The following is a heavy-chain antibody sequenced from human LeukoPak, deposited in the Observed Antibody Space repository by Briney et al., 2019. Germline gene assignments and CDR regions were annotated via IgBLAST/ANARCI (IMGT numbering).Heavy chain of an antibody. D-gene: IGHD3-10*01. CDR2: ISGSGGST. CDR1: GFTFSSYG. CDR3: AKAHTYYYGSGSYYKDP. Sequence: GGTLRLSCAASGFTFSSYGMSWVRQAPGKGLEWVSAISGSGGSTYYADSVKGRFTISRDNSKNTLYLQMNSLRAEDTAVYYCAKAHTYYYGSGSYYKDPWGQRTLVTVSS. V-gene: IGHV3-23*01. J-gene: IGHJ5*02.